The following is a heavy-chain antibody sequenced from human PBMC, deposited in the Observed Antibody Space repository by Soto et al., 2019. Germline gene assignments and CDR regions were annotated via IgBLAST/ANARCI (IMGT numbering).Heavy chain of an antibody. CDR1: GFPFRSSV. D-gene: IGHD3-16*01. Sequence: QVQLVESGGGVVQPGRSLRLSCAASGFPFRSSVVHWVRQAPGKGLEWVAVISSDETNEDYADSVKGRFTISRDNSKNTLYLQMNSLRVEDTAVYYCARGLIKLAGGALDIWGQGTMVTVSS. J-gene: IGHJ3*02. CDR2: ISSDETNE. CDR3: ARGLIKLAGGALDI. V-gene: IGHV3-33*01.